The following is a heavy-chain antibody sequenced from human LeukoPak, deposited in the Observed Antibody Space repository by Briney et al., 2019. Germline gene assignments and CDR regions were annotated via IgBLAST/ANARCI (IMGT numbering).Heavy chain of an antibody. CDR3: ARSGSYSSGWPNHNYYYYMDV. J-gene: IGHJ6*03. CDR1: GYTFTSYG. CDR2: ISAYDGNT. D-gene: IGHD6-19*01. V-gene: IGHV1-18*01. Sequence: ASVKVSCKASGYTFTSYGISWVRQAPGQGLEWMGWISAYDGNTNYAQKLQGRVTMTTDTSTSIAYMELRSLRSDDTAVYYCARSGSYSSGWPNHNYYYYMDVWGKGTTVTVSS.